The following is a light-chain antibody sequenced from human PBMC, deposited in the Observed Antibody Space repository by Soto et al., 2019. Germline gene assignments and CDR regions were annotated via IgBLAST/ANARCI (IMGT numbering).Light chain of an antibody. CDR1: SSDIGNYNY. CDR3: CSYAGSYTWV. J-gene: IGLJ3*02. CDR2: EVT. Sequence: QSALTQPPSASGSPGQSVTISCTGTSSDIGNYNYVSWYQQYPDKAPKLMIYEVTKRPSGVSNRFSGSKSGNTASLTISGLRTEDEADYYCCSYAGSYTWVFGGGTKLTVL. V-gene: IGLV2-23*02.